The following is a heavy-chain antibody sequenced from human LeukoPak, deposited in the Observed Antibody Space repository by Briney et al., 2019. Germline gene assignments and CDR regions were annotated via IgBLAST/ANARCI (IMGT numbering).Heavy chain of an antibody. Sequence: GESLKISCKGSGYSFTSYWIGWVRQMPGKGLEWMGIIYPGDSDTRYSPSFQGQVTILADKSISTAYLQWSSLKASDTAMYYCARQGRSSTSCYNWFDPWGQGTLVTVSS. J-gene: IGHJ5*02. CDR1: GYSFTSYW. CDR3: ARQGRSSTSCYNWFDP. D-gene: IGHD2-2*01. V-gene: IGHV5-51*01. CDR2: IYPGDSDT.